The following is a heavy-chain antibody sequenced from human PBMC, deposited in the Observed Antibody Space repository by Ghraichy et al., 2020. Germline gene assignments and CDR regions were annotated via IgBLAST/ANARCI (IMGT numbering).Heavy chain of an antibody. J-gene: IGHJ4*02. Sequence: GGSLRLSCAASGFTFSSYAMSWVRQAPGKGLEWVSVISGSGGSTYYVDSVKGRFTISRDNSKNTLYLQMNSLRAEDTALYYCAKGIRLTEDYWGQGTLVTVSS. CDR1: GFTFSSYA. D-gene: IGHD4/OR15-4a*01. CDR2: ISGSGGST. V-gene: IGHV3-23*01. CDR3: AKGIRLTEDY.